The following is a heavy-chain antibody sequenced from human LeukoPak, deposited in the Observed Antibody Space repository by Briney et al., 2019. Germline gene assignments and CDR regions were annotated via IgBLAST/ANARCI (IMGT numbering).Heavy chain of an antibody. CDR2: INPNSGGT. CDR1: GYTFTGYY. Sequence: ASVKVSCKASGYTFTGYYMHWVRQAPGQGLEWMGWINPNSGGTNYAQKFQGRVTMTGDTSIGTAYMELSRLRSDDTAVYYCARAAAVAGTRNDAFDIWGQGTMVTVSS. CDR3: ARAAAVAGTRNDAFDI. J-gene: IGHJ3*02. V-gene: IGHV1-2*02. D-gene: IGHD6-19*01.